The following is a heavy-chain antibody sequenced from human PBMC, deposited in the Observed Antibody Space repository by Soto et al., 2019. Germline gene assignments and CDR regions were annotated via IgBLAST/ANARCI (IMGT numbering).Heavy chain of an antibody. CDR2: IIPIFGTA. CDR3: ARGKSYPSSWSDASDI. J-gene: IGHJ3*02. Sequence: QVQLVQSGAEVKKPGSSVKVSCKASAGTFSSYAISWVRQAPGQGLEWMGGIIPIFGTANYAQKFQGRVTITADESTSTAYMELSSLRSEDTAVYYCARGKSYPSSWSDASDIWGQGTMVTVSS. D-gene: IGHD6-13*01. V-gene: IGHV1-69*01. CDR1: AGTFSSYA.